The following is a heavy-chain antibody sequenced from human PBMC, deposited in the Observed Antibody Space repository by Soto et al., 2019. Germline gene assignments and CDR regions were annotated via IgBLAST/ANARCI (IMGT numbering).Heavy chain of an antibody. CDR3: ARGRCSSTSCYAGIRGSWFDP. CDR2: INHSGST. J-gene: IGHJ5*02. Sequence: QVQLQQWGAGLLKPSETLSLTCAVYGGSFSGYYWSWIRQPPGKGLEWIGEINHSGSTNYNPSLKSRVTISVDTSKDQFSRKLSSVTAADTAVYYCARGRCSSTSCYAGIRGSWFDPWGQATLVTVSS. CDR1: GGSFSGYY. D-gene: IGHD2-2*01. V-gene: IGHV4-34*01.